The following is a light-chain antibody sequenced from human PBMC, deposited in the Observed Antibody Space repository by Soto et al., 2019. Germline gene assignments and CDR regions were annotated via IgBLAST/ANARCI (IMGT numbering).Light chain of an antibody. Sequence: EIVLTQSPATLSLSPGERATLSCRASQSVSSYLAWYQQKPGQAPRLLIYDASNRATGIPARFSGSGSGTDFTLTISSLEPEDFAVYYCQQYNNWPRTFGRGTKVDI. CDR2: DAS. V-gene: IGKV3-11*01. CDR1: QSVSSY. J-gene: IGKJ1*01. CDR3: QQYNNWPRT.